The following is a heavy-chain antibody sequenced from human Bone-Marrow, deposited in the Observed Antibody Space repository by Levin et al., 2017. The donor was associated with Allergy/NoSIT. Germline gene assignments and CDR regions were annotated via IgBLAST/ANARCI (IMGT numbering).Heavy chain of an antibody. V-gene: IGHV4-39*07. CDR3: ARAVGLYYDFWSGYGGMDG. Sequence: SETLSLTCTVSGGSISSSSYYWGWIRQPPGKGLEWIGSIYYSGSTYYNPSLKSRVTISVDTSKNQFSLKLSSVTAADTAVYYCARAVGLYYDFWSGYGGMDGWGQGTTVTVSS. D-gene: IGHD3-3*01. J-gene: IGHJ6*02. CDR1: GGSISSSSYY. CDR2: IYYSGST.